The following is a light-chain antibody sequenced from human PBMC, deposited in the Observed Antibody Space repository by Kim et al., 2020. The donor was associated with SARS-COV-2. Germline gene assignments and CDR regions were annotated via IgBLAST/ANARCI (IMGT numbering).Light chain of an antibody. J-gene: IGKJ1*01. CDR3: EQYSTFPPWT. V-gene: IGKV3-20*01. CDR2: TAS. CDR1: QGISTSD. Sequence: TVEKETPSCRARQGISTSDLAWYQQRTGQAPRLIIYTASRRATGIPDRVSGRGCGTDFTLSTKGVETKDFAEYYCEQYSTFPPWTFGEGTKMYIK.